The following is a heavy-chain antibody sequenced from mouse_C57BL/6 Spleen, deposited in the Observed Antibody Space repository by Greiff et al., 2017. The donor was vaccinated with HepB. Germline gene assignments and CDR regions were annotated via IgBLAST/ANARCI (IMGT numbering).Heavy chain of an antibody. D-gene: IGHD1-1*01. V-gene: IGHV1-15*01. J-gene: IGHJ1*03. Sequence: QVQLQQSGAELVRPGASVTLSCKASGYTFTDYEMHWVKQTPVHGLEWIGAIDPETGGTAYNQKFKGKAILTADKSSSTAYMERRSLTSEDSAVYYCTRNGLGGSSYLWYFDVWGTGTTVTVSS. CDR3: TRNGLGGSSYLWYFDV. CDR2: IDPETGGT. CDR1: GYTFTDYE.